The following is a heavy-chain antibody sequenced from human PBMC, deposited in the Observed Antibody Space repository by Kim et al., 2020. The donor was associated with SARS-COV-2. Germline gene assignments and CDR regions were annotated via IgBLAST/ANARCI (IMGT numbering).Heavy chain of an antibody. J-gene: IGHJ6*02. CDR1: GFTFSSYA. D-gene: IGHD2-8*01. Sequence: GGSLRLSCAASGFTFSSYAMSWFRQAPGKGLEWVSTITGSGDTTYYADSVKGRFTISRDNSKNTLYLQMNSLRAEDTAVYYCAKQDVLMVFAIYYYGMDVWGQGTTVTVSS. V-gene: IGHV3-23*01. CDR3: AKQDVLMVFAIYYYGMDV. CDR2: ITGSGDTT.